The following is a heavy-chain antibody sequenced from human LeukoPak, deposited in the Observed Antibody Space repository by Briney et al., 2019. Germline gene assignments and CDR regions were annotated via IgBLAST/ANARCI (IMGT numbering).Heavy chain of an antibody. CDR1: GFTFSSYA. Sequence: GGSLRLSCAASGFTFSSYAMHWVRQAPGKGLEWVSGISWDSGAIGYADSVKGRFTISRDNAKNSLYLQMDSLRAEDTALYYCAKDYGGNHWFDYWGQGTLVTVSS. J-gene: IGHJ4*02. V-gene: IGHV3-9*01. D-gene: IGHD4-23*01. CDR3: AKDYGGNHWFDY. CDR2: ISWDSGAI.